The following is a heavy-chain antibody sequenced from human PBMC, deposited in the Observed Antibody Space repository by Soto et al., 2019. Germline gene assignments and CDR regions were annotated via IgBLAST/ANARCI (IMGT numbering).Heavy chain of an antibody. Sequence: QVQLVQSGAEVKKPGSSVKVSCKASGGTFSSYAISWVRQAPGQGLEWMGGIIPIFGTANYAQKFQGRVKITADESTSTAYMELSSLRTEDTAVYDCAGREYSYGTDIYGMDVWGQGTTVTVSS. CDR1: GGTFSSYA. CDR3: AGREYSYGTDIYGMDV. CDR2: IIPIFGTA. V-gene: IGHV1-69*12. D-gene: IGHD5-18*01. J-gene: IGHJ6*02.